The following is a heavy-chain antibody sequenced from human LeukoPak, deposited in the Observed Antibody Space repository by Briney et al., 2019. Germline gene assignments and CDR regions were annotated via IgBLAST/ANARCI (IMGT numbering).Heavy chain of an antibody. CDR2: INHSGST. CDR3: ARGGILWFGEPDAFDI. V-gene: IGHV4-34*01. CDR1: GRSFSGYY. D-gene: IGHD3-10*01. Sequence: SETLSLTCAVYGRSFSGYYWSWIRQPPGKGLEWIGEINHSGSTNYNPSLKSRVTISVDTSKNQFSLKLSSVTAADTAVYYCARGGILWFGEPDAFDIWGQGTMVTVSS. J-gene: IGHJ3*02.